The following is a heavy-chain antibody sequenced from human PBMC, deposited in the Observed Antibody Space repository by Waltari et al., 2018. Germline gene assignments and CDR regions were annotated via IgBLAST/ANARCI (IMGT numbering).Heavy chain of an antibody. CDR3: ARDLVGAKWGNYYYMDV. V-gene: IGHV1-69*01. D-gene: IGHD1-26*01. Sequence: QVQLVQSGAEVKKPGSSVKVSCKASGGTFSSSAISWVRQALGQGLEWMGGIIPIFGTANYAQKFQGRVTITADESTSTAYMELSSLRSEDTAVYYCARDLVGAKWGNYYYMDVWGKGTTVTVSS. J-gene: IGHJ6*03. CDR1: GGTFSSSA. CDR2: IIPIFGTA.